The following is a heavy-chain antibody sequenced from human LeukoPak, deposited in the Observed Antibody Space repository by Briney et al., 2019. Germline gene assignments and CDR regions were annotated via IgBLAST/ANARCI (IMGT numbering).Heavy chain of an antibody. J-gene: IGHJ6*02. D-gene: IGHD4-17*01. CDR3: AKDLVMTTVTNDYGMDV. Sequence: PGGSLRLSCAASGFTFSGYWMTWVRQAPGKGLEWVANIKQDGSEKYYVDSVKGRFTISRDNSKNTLYLQMNSLRAEDTAVYYCAKDLVMTTVTNDYGMDVWGQGTTVTVSS. V-gene: IGHV3-7*01. CDR2: IKQDGSEK. CDR1: GFTFSGYW.